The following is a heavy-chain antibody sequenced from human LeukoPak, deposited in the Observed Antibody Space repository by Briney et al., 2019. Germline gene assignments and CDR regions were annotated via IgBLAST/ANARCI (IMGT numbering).Heavy chain of an antibody. CDR2: ISGSGDTT. J-gene: IGHJ4*02. Sequence: GGSLRLSCAASGFTFSNYAMSWVRQAPGEGLEWVSAISGSGDTTSYADSVKGRFTISRDNSKNTLFLQMNSLRAEDTAVYYRAKRWGGDRGGLFDYWGQGTLVTVSS. CDR3: AKRWGGDRGGLFDY. CDR1: GFTFSNYA. D-gene: IGHD2-21*02. V-gene: IGHV3-23*01.